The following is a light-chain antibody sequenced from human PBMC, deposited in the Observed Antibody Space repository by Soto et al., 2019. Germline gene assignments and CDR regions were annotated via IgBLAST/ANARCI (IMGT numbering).Light chain of an antibody. V-gene: IGKV3-15*01. CDR3: QQYNSWPPWT. CDR2: GAS. J-gene: IGKJ1*01. Sequence: EIVMTQSPATLSVSPGERATLSCRASQSVSSNLAWYQQKPGQAPRLLIYGASTRATGIPARFSGSWSGTEFTLTISSLQSEDFAVYYWQQYNSWPPWTFGQGTKVEIK. CDR1: QSVSSN.